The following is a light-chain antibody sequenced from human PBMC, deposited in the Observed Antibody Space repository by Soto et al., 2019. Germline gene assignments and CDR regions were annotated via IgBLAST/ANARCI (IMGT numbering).Light chain of an antibody. CDR2: DAS. V-gene: IGKV1-5*01. Sequence: DIQMTQSPSILSASVGDRVTISCRASQSISSWLAWYQQKPGKAPNLLTFDASTLETGVPSRFSGSEAETEFTLTISGLQPDDFATYYCQQYNSYPWTFGQGTKVEIK. J-gene: IGKJ1*01. CDR3: QQYNSYPWT. CDR1: QSISSW.